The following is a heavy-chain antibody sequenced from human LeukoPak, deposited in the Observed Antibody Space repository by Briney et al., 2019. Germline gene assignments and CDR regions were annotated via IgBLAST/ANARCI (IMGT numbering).Heavy chain of an antibody. J-gene: IGHJ4*02. CDR1: GGSISSYY. V-gene: IGHV4-4*07. Sequence: SETLSLTCTVSGGSISSYYWSWIRQPAGKGLEWIGRIYTSGSTNYNPSLKSRVTMSVDTSKNQFSLKLSSVTVADTAVYYCATNALLVPSTFDSWGRGTLVIVSS. D-gene: IGHD6-6*01. CDR2: IYTSGST. CDR3: ATNALLVPSTFDS.